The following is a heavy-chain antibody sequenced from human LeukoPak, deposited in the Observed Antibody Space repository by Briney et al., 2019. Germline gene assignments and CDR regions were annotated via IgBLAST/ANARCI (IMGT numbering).Heavy chain of an antibody. J-gene: IGHJ3*02. CDR1: GGSISSYY. Sequence: PSETLSLTRTVSGGSISSYYWSWIRQPPGKGLEWIGYIYYSGSTNYNPSLKSRVTISVDTSKNQFSLKLSSATAADTAVYYCARDIPGIAAAGSYAFDIWGQGTMVTVSP. CDR2: IYYSGST. V-gene: IGHV4-59*12. CDR3: ARDIPGIAAAGSYAFDI. D-gene: IGHD6-13*01.